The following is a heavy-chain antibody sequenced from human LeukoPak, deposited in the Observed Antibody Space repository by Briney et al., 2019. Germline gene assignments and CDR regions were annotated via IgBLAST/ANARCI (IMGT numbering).Heavy chain of an antibody. J-gene: IGHJ4*02. D-gene: IGHD6-19*01. CDR1: GFTFSSYG. CDR3: ASFDSSGWHYFDY. Sequence: GGSLRLSCAASGFTFSSYGMSWVRQAPGKGLEWVSSISSRSGYIYYGDSVKGRFTISRDNAKNSLYLQMNTLRAEDTAVYYCASFDSSGWHYFDYWGQGTLVTVSA. CDR2: ISSRSGYI. V-gene: IGHV3-21*01.